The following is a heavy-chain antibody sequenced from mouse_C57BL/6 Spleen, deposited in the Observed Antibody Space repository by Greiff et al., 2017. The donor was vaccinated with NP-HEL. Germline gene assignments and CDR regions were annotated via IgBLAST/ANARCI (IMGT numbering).Heavy chain of an antibody. CDR2: IDPSDSET. Sequence: QVQLKQPGAELVRPGSSVKLSCKASGSTFTSYWMHWVKQRPIQGLEWIGNIDPSDSETHYNQKFKDKATLTVDKSSSTAYMQLSSLTSEDSAVYYCARGPSYGNSPSAMDYWGQGTSVTVSS. J-gene: IGHJ4*01. D-gene: IGHD1-2*01. V-gene: IGHV1-52*01. CDR3: ARGPSYGNSPSAMDY. CDR1: GSTFTSYW.